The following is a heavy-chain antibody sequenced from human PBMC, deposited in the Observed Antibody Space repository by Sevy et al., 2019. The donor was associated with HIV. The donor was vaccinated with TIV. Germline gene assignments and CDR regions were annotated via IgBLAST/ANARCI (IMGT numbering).Heavy chain of an antibody. CDR3: ARTGSHGYDL. J-gene: IGHJ4*02. Sequence: GGSLILSCAASGFTSSDYSMNWVRQAPGKGLEWVSFIRRSSIQVTYADSVKGRFTVYTDSAKNLLYLQMNSLRAEDTAFYYCARTGSHGYDLWGQGTLVTVSS. D-gene: IGHD5-18*01. V-gene: IGHV3-21*01. CDR1: GFTSSDYS. CDR2: IRRSSIQV.